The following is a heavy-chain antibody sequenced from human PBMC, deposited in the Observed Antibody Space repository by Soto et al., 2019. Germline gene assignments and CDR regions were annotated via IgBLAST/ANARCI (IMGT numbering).Heavy chain of an antibody. CDR2: INPNSGGT. CDR3: ASPSNYLSRPTNVAFDL. J-gene: IGHJ3*01. D-gene: IGHD4-4*01. CDR1: GYTFTGYY. Sequence: ASVKVSCKASGYTFTGYYMHWVRQAPGQGLEWMGWINPNSGGTNYAQKFQGRVTMTRDTSISTAYMELSRLRSDDTAVYSCASPSNYLSRPTNVAFDLWGQGTMVTVSS. V-gene: IGHV1-2*02.